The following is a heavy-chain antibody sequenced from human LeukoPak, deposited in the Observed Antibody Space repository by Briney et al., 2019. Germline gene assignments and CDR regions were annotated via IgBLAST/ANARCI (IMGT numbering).Heavy chain of an antibody. CDR1: GFTFSSYW. V-gene: IGHV3-7*01. CDR2: IKQDGSEK. Sequence: GGSLRLSCAASGFTFSSYWMSWVRQAPGKGLEWVANIKQDGSEKYYVDSVKGRFTISRDNAKNSLYLQMNSLRAEDTAVYYCARTINYDSSDYQHWGQGTLVTVSS. J-gene: IGHJ1*01. CDR3: ARTINYDSSDYQH. D-gene: IGHD3-22*01.